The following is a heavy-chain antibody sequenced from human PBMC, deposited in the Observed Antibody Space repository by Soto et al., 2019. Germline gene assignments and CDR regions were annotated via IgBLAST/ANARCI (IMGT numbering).Heavy chain of an antibody. CDR1: SGSVSSYTW. V-gene: IGHV4-4*02. D-gene: IGHD3-10*01. CDR3: VRHGSGSYLSD. J-gene: IGHJ4*02. Sequence: QVQLQESGPGLVKASETLSLTCAVSSGSVSSYTWWSWVRQPPGQGLEWIAEIFHNGATNYNPSLKSRVTLLIHTSKNQFSLKVTSVTAADTAVYYCVRHGSGSYLSDWGQGALVTVSS. CDR2: IFHNGAT.